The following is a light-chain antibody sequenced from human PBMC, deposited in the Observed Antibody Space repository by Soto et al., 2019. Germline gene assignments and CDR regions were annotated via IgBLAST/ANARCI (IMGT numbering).Light chain of an antibody. V-gene: IGKV1-39*01. CDR3: QQSYSTPPIT. CDR1: QSISSY. J-gene: IGKJ5*01. Sequence: DIQMTQSPSSLSASVGDRVTITCRASQSISSYLNCYQQKPGKAPKLLIYAASSLQSGVPSRFSGSESGTDFTLTISSLQPEDFATYYCQQSYSTPPITFGQGTRLEIK. CDR2: AAS.